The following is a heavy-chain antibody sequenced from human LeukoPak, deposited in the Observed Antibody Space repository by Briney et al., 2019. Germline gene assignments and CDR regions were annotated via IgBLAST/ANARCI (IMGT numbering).Heavy chain of an antibody. Sequence: SETLSLTCAVYGGSFSGYYWNWIRHPPGKGLEWIGEINHSGSTNYKSSLKSRVTISVDTSKNQFSMKLYSVTAADTAVYFCARGSSRRYIDYWGQGTLLTVSS. J-gene: IGHJ4*02. CDR2: INHSGST. V-gene: IGHV4-34*01. CDR1: GGSFSGYY. CDR3: ARGSSRRYIDY.